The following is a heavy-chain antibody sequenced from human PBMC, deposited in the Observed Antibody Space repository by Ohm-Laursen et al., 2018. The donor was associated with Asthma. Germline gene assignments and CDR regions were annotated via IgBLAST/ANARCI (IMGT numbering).Heavy chain of an antibody. J-gene: IGHJ5*02. CDR2: TNPDSGNT. V-gene: IGHV1-3*01. D-gene: IGHD3-16*01. CDR1: GATFSSYA. Sequence: SVKVSCKASGATFSSYAISWVRQAPGQRPKWMGRTNPDSGNTQYSHKFQGRVTISSDTSATTAYLELSSLRSEDTAVYYCAIGAGTDYFDPWGQGTQVTVSS. CDR3: AIGAGTDYFDP.